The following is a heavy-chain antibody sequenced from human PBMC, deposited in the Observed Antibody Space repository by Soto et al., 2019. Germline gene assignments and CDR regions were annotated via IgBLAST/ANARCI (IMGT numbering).Heavy chain of an antibody. CDR3: ARVEYQLLVQGEEVWFDP. CDR2: IIPIFGTA. D-gene: IGHD2-2*01. V-gene: IGHV1-69*13. Sequence: SVKVSCKASGGTFSRYVISWVRQAPGQGQQWMGGIIPIFGTANYAQKFQGRITITADESTSTAYMELSSLRSEDTAVYYRARVEYQLLVQGEEVWFDPWGQGTLVPVSS. J-gene: IGHJ5*02. CDR1: GGTFSRYV.